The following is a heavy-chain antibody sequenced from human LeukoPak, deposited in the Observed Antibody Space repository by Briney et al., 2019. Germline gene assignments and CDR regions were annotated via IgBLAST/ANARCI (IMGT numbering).Heavy chain of an antibody. D-gene: IGHD5-12*01. CDR3: ARGVDSLADNTLAY. CDR2: LYRDRNT. J-gene: IGHJ4*02. V-gene: IGHV3-53*01. CDR1: GCTLITNY. Sequence: GGAVRLSCAASGCTLITNYMTWVRQAPGKALEWVSVLYRDRNTKYADSVHGLFTISRDHSKHTVYLEMHSLSPDDTAVDYCARGVDSLADNTLAYWGQGTLVTVSS.